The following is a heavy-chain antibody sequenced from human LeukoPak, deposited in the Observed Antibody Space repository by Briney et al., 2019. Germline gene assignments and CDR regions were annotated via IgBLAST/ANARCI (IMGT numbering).Heavy chain of an antibody. CDR3: ARNQYSSSPGVDY. J-gene: IGHJ4*02. V-gene: IGHV4-34*01. Sequence: PSETLSLTCAVYGGSFSGYYRSWIRQPPGKGLEWIGEINHSGSTNYNPSLKSRVTISVDTSKNQFSLKLSSVTAADTAVYYCARNQYSSSPGVDYWGQGTLVTVSS. D-gene: IGHD6-6*01. CDR1: GGSFSGYY. CDR2: INHSGST.